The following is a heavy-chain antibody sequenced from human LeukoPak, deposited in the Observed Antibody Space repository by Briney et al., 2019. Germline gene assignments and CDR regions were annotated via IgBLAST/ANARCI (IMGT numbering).Heavy chain of an antibody. V-gene: IGHV1-8*03. CDR2: MNPNSGNT. Sequence: ASVKVSCKASGYTFTSYDINWVRQATGQGLEWMGWMNPNSGNTGYAQKFQGRVTITRNTSISTAYMELSSLRSEDTAVYYCARGVAVAGDYYFDYWGQGTLVTVSS. D-gene: IGHD6-19*01. CDR1: GYTFTSYD. J-gene: IGHJ4*02. CDR3: ARGVAVAGDYYFDY.